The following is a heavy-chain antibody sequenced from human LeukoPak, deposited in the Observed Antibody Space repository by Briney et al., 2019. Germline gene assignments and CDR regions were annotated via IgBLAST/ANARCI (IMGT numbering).Heavy chain of an antibody. CDR2: INQDGSAE. CDR1: GFTFNNFW. Sequence: GGSLRLSCAASGFTFNNFWMSWVRQAPGKGLEWVANINQDGSAEYYVDSVKGRFTISRDNAKNSLYLQMNSLRAEDTAVYYCARTEATGRVDYWGQGTLVTVSS. CDR3: ARTEATGRVDY. D-gene: IGHD6-13*01. J-gene: IGHJ4*02. V-gene: IGHV3-7*01.